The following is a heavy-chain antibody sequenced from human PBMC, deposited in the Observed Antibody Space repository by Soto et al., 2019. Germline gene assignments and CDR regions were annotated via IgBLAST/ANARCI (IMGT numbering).Heavy chain of an antibody. J-gene: IGHJ5*02. D-gene: IGHD3-3*01. CDR1: EFDFSNFA. Sequence: QVQLEESGGGVVQPGRSLRLSCAASEFDFSNFAMHWVRQAPGKGLEWMAVISYDGDTQYYADSAKGRFTISRDNSKNTLYLQMNSLPTEDTAVYYCVRGKWIFARRSPFEPWGQGTLVSVSS. V-gene: IGHV3-30-3*01. CDR2: ISYDGDTQ. CDR3: VRGKWIFARRSPFEP.